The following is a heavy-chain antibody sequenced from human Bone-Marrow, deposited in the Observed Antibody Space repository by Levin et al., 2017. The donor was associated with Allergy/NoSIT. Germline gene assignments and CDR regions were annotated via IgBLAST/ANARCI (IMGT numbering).Heavy chain of an antibody. CDR3: ARPDCSGTSCYYFFDS. CDR1: TSTFSRYS. D-gene: IGHD2-2*01. V-gene: IGHV3-48*02. J-gene: IGHJ4*02. Sequence: GGSLRLSCVASTSTFSRYSMNWVRQAPGRGLEWVSYISRSSSTISYADSVKGRFTISRDNAKNSLYLQMNSLRDEDTAVYYCARPDCSGTSCYYFFDSWGQGTLVTVSS. CDR2: ISRSSSTI.